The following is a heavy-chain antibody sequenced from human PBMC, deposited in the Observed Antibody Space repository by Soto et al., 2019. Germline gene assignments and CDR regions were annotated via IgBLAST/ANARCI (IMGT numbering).Heavy chain of an antibody. CDR2: INPNSGGT. V-gene: IGHV1-2*04. J-gene: IGHJ4*02. CDR3: ARARGSYSSDFDY. D-gene: IGHD3-16*02. CDR1: GYTFTGYY. Sequence: GASVKVSCKASGYTFTGYYMHWVRQAPGQGLEWMGWINPNSGGTNYAQKFQGWVTMTGDTSISTAYMELSRLRSDDTAVYYCARARGSYSSDFDYWGQGTLVTVSS.